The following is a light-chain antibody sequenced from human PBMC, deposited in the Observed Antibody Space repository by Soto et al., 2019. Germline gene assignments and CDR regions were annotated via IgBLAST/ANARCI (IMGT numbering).Light chain of an antibody. V-gene: IGKV3-15*01. J-gene: IGKJ1*01. CDR2: GAS. CDR3: QQYNNSPRT. CDR1: QSVGSY. Sequence: EVVMTQSPATLYVSPGERATLSCRASQSVGSYLAWYQQKPGQAPRLLIYGASTRAAGISPRFSGGGSGTEFTLTISSLQYEDFAVYYCQQYNNSPRTFGQGTKVGIK.